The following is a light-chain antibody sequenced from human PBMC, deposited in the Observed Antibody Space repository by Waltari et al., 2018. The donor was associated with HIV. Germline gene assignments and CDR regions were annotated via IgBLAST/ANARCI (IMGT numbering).Light chain of an antibody. J-gene: IGLJ3*02. CDR3: SSYRSSSTPLWV. Sequence: QSALTQPAPVSGSPGQSITISCTGTSSDVGSYNYVPWYQQHPDKAPKLMIYEVSNRPSGVSNRVSGSKSDNTASLTISGLQAEDEADYYCSSYRSSSTPLWVFGGGTKLTVL. CDR1: SSDVGSYNY. V-gene: IGLV2-14*01. CDR2: EVS.